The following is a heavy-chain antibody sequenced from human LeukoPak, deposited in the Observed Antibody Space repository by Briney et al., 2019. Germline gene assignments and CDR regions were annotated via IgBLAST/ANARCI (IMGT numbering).Heavy chain of an antibody. CDR2: ISGSSSTI. J-gene: IGHJ5*02. CDR3: AKDSSPTYYDILTGYYASYNWFDP. D-gene: IGHD3-9*01. V-gene: IGHV3-48*01. Sequence: PGGSLRLSCAASGFSFSTYSMNWVRQAPGKGLEWVSYISGSSSTIYYADSVKGRFTISRDNAKNSLYLQMNSLRAEDTAVYYCAKDSSPTYYDILTGYYASYNWFDPWGQGTLVTVSS. CDR1: GFSFSTYS.